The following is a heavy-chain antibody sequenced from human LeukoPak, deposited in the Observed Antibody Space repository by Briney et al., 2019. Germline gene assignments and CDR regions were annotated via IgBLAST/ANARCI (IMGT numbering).Heavy chain of an antibody. J-gene: IGHJ4*02. V-gene: IGHV3-74*01. D-gene: IGHD2-15*01. CDR1: GFPFSNYW. CDR3: ASTPVVVAAILN. Sequence: GGSLRLSCAASGFPFSNYWMHWVRQAPGKGVVWVSRVNSDGSTTNYADSVKGRFTISRDNAKNSLYLQMNSLRAEDTAVYYCASTPVVVAAILNWGQGTLVTVSS. CDR2: VNSDGSTT.